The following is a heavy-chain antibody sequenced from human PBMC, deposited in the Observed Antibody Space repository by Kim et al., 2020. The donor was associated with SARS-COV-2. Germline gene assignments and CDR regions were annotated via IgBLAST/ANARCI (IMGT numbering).Heavy chain of an antibody. CDR1: GYTFTSYG. V-gene: IGHV1-18*01. D-gene: IGHD3-22*01. J-gene: IGHJ3*02. CDR3: AISPYYYDSPAGPDAFDI. Sequence: ASVKVSCKASGYTFTSYGISWVRQAPGQGLEWMGWISAYNGNTNYAQKLQGRVTMTTDTSTSTAYMELRSLRSDDTAVYYCAISPYYYDSPAGPDAFDIWGQGTMVTVSS. CDR2: ISAYNGNT.